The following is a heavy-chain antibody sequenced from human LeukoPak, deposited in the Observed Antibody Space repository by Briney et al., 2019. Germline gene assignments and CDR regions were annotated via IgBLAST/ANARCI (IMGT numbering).Heavy chain of an antibody. D-gene: IGHD6-13*01. Sequence: ASVKVSCKASGYTFTGYYMHWVRQAPGQGLEWMGWINPNSGGTNYAQKFQGRVTMTRDTSISTAYMELSRLRSDDTAVYYCARGGLGYSSSWYRRWFDPWGQGTLVIVSS. CDR3: ARGGLGYSSSWYRRWFDP. J-gene: IGHJ5*02. CDR2: INPNSGGT. V-gene: IGHV1-2*02. CDR1: GYTFTGYY.